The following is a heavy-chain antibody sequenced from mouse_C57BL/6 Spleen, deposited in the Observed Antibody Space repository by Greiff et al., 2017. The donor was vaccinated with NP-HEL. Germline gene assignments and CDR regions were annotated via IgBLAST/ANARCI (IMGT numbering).Heavy chain of an antibody. CDR3: ARTPYAMDY. J-gene: IGHJ4*01. CDR2: IHPNSGSN. CDR1: GFTFTSYW. V-gene: IGHV1-64*01. Sequence: QVQLQQPGAELVKPGASVKLSCKASGFTFTSYWMHWVKQRPGQGLEWIGMIHPNSGSNNYNEKFKSQATLTVDKSSSTAYMQLRSLTSEDSAVYYCARTPYAMDYWGQGTSVTVSS.